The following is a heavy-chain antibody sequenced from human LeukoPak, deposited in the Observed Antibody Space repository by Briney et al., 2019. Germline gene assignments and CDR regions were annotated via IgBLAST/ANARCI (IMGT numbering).Heavy chain of an antibody. D-gene: IGHD3-16*01. CDR3: ARGITFGGVIVLGDYYYGMDV. V-gene: IGHV3-21*01. Sequence: GGSLRLSCAASGFTFSSYSMNWVRQAPGKGLEWVSSISSSGSYIYYADSVKGRFTISRDNAKNSLYLQMNSLRAEDTAVYYCARGITFGGVIVLGDYYYGMDVWGQGTTVTVSS. CDR1: GFTFSSYS. CDR2: ISSSGSYI. J-gene: IGHJ6*02.